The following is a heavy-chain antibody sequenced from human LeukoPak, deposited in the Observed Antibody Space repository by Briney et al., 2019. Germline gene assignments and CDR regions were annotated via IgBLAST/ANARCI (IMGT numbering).Heavy chain of an antibody. CDR3: ARHPNSNWDY. CDR2: INEGGNEK. V-gene: IGHV3-7*03. D-gene: IGHD6-13*01. CDR1: GFTFRNYW. J-gene: IGHJ4*02. Sequence: GGSLRLSCAASGFTFRNYWMSWVRQVPGKGLEWVVNINEGGNEKNYVDSVKGRFTASRDNAQNSLYLQMNSLRVEDTAVYYCARHPNSNWDYWGQGTLVTVSP.